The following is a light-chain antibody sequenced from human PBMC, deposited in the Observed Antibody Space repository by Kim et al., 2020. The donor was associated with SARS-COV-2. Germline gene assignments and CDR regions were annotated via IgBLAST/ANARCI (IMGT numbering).Light chain of an antibody. CDR1: SSNIGRNT. CDR3: AAWDDSLNGFHV. Sequence: KVTISCSESSSNIGRNTVNWYQQLPRTAPKLLIYHNTHRPSGVPDRFSGSKSGTSASLTISGVQSEDEADYYCAAWDDSLNGFHVFGTGTKVTVL. V-gene: IGLV1-44*01. J-gene: IGLJ1*01. CDR2: HNT.